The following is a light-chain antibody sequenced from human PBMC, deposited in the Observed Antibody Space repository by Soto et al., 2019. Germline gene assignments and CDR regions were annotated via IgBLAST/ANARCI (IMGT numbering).Light chain of an antibody. CDR3: QQRSDWIT. CDR1: QSISSSY. J-gene: IGKJ5*01. V-gene: IGKV3D-20*02. Sequence: IVLTQSPGTLSLSPRERATLSCRASQSISSSYLAWYKQKPGQAPRLLIYGASNRATGIPDRFSGSGSGTDFTLTIRSLEPEDFAVYSCQQRSDWITFGQGTRLEIK. CDR2: GAS.